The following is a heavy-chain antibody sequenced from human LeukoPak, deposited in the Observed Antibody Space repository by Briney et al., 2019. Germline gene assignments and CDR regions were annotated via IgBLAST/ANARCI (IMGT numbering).Heavy chain of an antibody. J-gene: IGHJ5*02. CDR1: GFTFSSYG. V-gene: IGHV3-30*02. Sequence: GGSLRLSCAASGFTFSSYGMHWVRQAPGKGLEWVAFIRYDGSNKYYADSVKGRFTISRDNSKNTLYLQMNSLRAEDTAVYYCAKDAGLPNWFDPWGQGTLVTVSS. CDR2: IRYDGSNK. CDR3: AKDAGLPNWFDP. D-gene: IGHD3-16*01.